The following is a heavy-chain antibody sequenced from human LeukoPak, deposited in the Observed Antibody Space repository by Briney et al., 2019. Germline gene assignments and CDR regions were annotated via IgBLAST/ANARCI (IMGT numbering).Heavy chain of an antibody. CDR2: TYYRSKLYN. D-gene: IGHD3-10*01. Sequence: SQTLSLTCAISGDSVSSNSAAWNWIRQSPSRGLEWLGRTYYRSKLYNDYAVSVKSRITINPDTSKNQFSLQLNSVTPEDTAVYFCARELLWFGDLLYFDYWGQGTLVTVSS. J-gene: IGHJ4*02. V-gene: IGHV6-1*01. CDR1: GDSVSSNSAA. CDR3: ARELLWFGDLLYFDY.